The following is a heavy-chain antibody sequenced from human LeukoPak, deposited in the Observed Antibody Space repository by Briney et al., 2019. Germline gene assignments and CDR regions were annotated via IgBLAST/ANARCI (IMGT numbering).Heavy chain of an antibody. Sequence: GGSLRLSYAASGFTFSDYYMSWVRGAPGKGLEGGSDISSSGSTIYYADAGKVRFTTSRDNAQSSLHLQMNSLRAEDTAVYYCARTPGIAVPTDYWGPGTPVPVSS. J-gene: IGHJ4*02. CDR3: ARTPGIAVPTDY. V-gene: IGHV3-11*01. CDR2: ISSSGSTI. CDR1: GFTFSDYY. D-gene: IGHD6-19*01.